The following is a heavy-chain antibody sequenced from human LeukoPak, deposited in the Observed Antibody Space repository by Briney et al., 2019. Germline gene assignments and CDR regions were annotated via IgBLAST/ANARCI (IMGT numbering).Heavy chain of an antibody. V-gene: IGHV4-34*01. D-gene: IGHD3-22*01. CDR2: INHSGST. CDR3: ARRGNYDSSGYYRRNTPFHYFDY. J-gene: IGHJ4*02. CDR1: GGSFSGYY. Sequence: SETLSLTCAVYGGSFSGYYWSWIRQPPGKGLEWIGEINHSGSTNYNPSLKSRVTISVDTSKNQFSLKLSSVTAADTAVYYCARRGNYDSSGYYRRNTPFHYFDYWGQGTLVTVSS.